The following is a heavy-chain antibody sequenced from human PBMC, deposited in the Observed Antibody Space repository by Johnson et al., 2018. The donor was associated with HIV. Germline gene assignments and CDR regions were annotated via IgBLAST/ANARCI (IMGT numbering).Heavy chain of an antibody. CDR3: AGEQITMILPMGNAFNI. CDR1: GFTFDDYA. V-gene: IGHV3-9*01. D-gene: IGHD3-22*01. CDR2: ISWNSGSI. J-gene: IGHJ3*02. Sequence: VQLVESGGGLVQPGRSLRLSCAASGFTFDDYAMHWFRQAPGKGLEWVSGISWNSGSIGQADSVKGRFTISRDNAKNSLYLQMNSLRAEDTALYYCAGEQITMILPMGNAFNIWGQGTMVTVSS.